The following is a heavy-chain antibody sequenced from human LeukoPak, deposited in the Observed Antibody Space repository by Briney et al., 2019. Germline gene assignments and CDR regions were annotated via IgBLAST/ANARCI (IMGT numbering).Heavy chain of an antibody. Sequence: PSETLSLTCTVSGGSISSYYWSWIRQPPGKGLEWIGYIYYSGSTNYNPSLKSRVTISVDTSKNQFSLKLSSVTAADTAVYYCARSTGIAARLGYWGQGTLVTVSS. CDR3: ARSTGIAARLGY. CDR1: GGSISSYY. V-gene: IGHV4-59*01. CDR2: IYYSGST. D-gene: IGHD6-6*01. J-gene: IGHJ4*02.